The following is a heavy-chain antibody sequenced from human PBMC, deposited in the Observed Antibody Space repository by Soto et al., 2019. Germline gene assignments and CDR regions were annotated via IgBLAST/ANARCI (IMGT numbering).Heavy chain of an antibody. CDR2: ISYDGGLQ. J-gene: IGHJ4*02. Sequence: QAHLVESGRGVVQPGRSLRLSCAASGFTFTSYGMHWVRQAPGTRLEWVAVISYDGGLQHYADSVKGRFTISRDNSKNMVLLQMNSLRAEDTAVYYCASVRGYGHASVPYSWGQVTLGSVSS. V-gene: IGHV3-30*03. CDR3: ASVRGYGHASVPYS. CDR1: GFTFTSYG. D-gene: IGHD3-10*01.